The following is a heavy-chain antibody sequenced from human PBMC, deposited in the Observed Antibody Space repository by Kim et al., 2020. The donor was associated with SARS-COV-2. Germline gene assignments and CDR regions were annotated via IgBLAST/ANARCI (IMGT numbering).Heavy chain of an antibody. CDR2: ISSSSTSI. V-gene: IGHV3-48*04. CDR1: GFIFTNNG. Sequence: GGSLRLSCAASGFIFTNNGMNWVRQAPGKGLEWVSYISSSSTSIYYADSVKGRFSISRDTAKNSLYLQMNSLRVEDTAMYYCTRDQSGTYPDYWGQGTLVTVSS. D-gene: IGHD1-26*01. CDR3: TRDQSGTYPDY. J-gene: IGHJ4*02.